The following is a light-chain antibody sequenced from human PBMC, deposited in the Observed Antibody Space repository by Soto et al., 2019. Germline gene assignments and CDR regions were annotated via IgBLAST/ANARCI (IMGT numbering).Light chain of an antibody. V-gene: IGKV3-11*01. CDR2: DAS. CDR1: VTVATN. J-gene: IGKJ4*01. CDR3: HQRSNWPPFT. Sequence: EIGVTQSPVTLSMSPGETATLSCRASVTVATNVAWYQQTPGQAPRLLIYDASKRATDIPDRFIGSGSGTDFTLTISSLEPEDFAVYYCHQRSNWPPFTFGGGTKVAIK.